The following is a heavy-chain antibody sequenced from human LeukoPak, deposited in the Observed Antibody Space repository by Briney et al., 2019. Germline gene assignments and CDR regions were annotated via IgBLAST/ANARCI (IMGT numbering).Heavy chain of an antibody. J-gene: IGHJ4*02. D-gene: IGHD6-19*01. Sequence: GGSLRLSCAASGFTFSSYAMNWVRQAPGKGLEWVSSISSSSSYIYYADSVKGRFTISRDNAKNSLYLQMNSLRAEDTAVYYCATGYSSVVGYWGQGTLVTVSS. V-gene: IGHV3-21*01. CDR1: GFTFSSYA. CDR3: ATGYSSVVGY. CDR2: ISSSSSYI.